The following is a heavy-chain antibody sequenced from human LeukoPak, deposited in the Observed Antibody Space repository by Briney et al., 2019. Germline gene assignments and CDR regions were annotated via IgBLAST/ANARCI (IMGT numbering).Heavy chain of an antibody. Sequence: GGSLRLSCAASGFTFSSYAMSWVRQAPGKGLEWVSAISGSGGSTYYADSVKGRFTISRDNSKNTLYLQMNSLRAEDTAVYYCAKASLYAPIAAAGILDYWGQGTLVTVSS. CDR3: AKASLYAPIAAAGILDY. J-gene: IGHJ4*02. CDR2: ISGSGGST. V-gene: IGHV3-23*01. D-gene: IGHD6-13*01. CDR1: GFTFSSYA.